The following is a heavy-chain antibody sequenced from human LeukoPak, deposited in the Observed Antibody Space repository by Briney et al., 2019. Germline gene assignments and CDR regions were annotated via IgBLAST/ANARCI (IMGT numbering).Heavy chain of an antibody. Sequence: SETLSLTCTVSGGSISSSSYYWGRLRQPPGKGLEWIGSYYYSGSTYNHPSLKSRVTISVDTSKNQFSLKLSSVTAADTAVYYCARISHIAAAAYYYYGMDVWGQGTTVTVSS. V-gene: IGHV4-39*01. D-gene: IGHD6-13*01. J-gene: IGHJ6*02. CDR2: YYYSGST. CDR1: GGSISSSSYY. CDR3: ARISHIAAAAYYYYGMDV.